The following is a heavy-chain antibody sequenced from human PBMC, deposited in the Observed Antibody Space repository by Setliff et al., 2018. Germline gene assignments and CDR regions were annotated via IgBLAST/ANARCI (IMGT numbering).Heavy chain of an antibody. Sequence: SETLSLTCTVSGGSISSYYWSWIRQPAGKGLEWIGHIYIGGSANYNPSLKSRVTMSIGTSKNQFSLKLNSVTAADMAVYYCAREQWLDPPGYYYMDVWAKGTTVTVSS. CDR3: AREQWLDPPGYYYMDV. D-gene: IGHD6-19*01. V-gene: IGHV4-4*07. CDR1: GGSISSYY. CDR2: IYIGGSA. J-gene: IGHJ6*03.